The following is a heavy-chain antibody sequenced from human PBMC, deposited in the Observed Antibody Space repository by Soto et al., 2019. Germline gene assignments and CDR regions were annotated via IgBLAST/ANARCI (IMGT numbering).Heavy chain of an antibody. CDR2: IIPIFGTA. CDR3: ARVSYYGSGSYYYYYYGMDV. V-gene: IGHV1-69*06. CDR1: GGTFSSYA. D-gene: IGHD3-10*01. Sequence: QVQLVQSGAEVKKPGSSVKVSCKASGGTFSSYAISWVRQAPGQGLEWMGGIIPIFGTANYAQKFQGRVTITADKSTSTAYMELSRLRSEDTAVYYCARVSYYGSGSYYYYYYGMDVWGQGTTVTVSS. J-gene: IGHJ6*02.